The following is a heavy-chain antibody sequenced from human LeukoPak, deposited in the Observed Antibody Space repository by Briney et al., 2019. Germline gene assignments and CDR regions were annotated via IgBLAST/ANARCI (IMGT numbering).Heavy chain of an antibody. D-gene: IGHD3-9*01. J-gene: IGHJ4*02. V-gene: IGHV1-18*01. CDR2: ISAYNGNT. CDR1: GYTFTSYG. Sequence: ASVKVSCKASGYTFTSYGISWVRQAPGQGLEWMVWISAYNGNTNYAQTLQGRVTMTTDTSTSTPYMAVSSLRPDDTSVYFCARDSGIRYDILTGYYNFEGLALDYWGQGTLVTVSS. CDR3: ARDSGIRYDILTGYYNFEGLALDY.